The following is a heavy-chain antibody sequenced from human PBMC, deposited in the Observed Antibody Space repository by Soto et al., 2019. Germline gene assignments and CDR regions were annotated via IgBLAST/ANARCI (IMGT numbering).Heavy chain of an antibody. J-gene: IGHJ4*01. CDR1: GGTFNNYA. V-gene: IGHV1-69*13. CDR3: AREGDGDYSKPVDY. CDR2: IIPVFGTA. Sequence: GASVKVSCKASGGTFNNYAISWVRQAPGQGLEWMGGIIPVFGTAHYAQKFQGRVTITADESTSTAYMELSSLRSEDTAMYYCAREGDGDYSKPVDYWGHGTLVTGSS. D-gene: IGHD4-17*01.